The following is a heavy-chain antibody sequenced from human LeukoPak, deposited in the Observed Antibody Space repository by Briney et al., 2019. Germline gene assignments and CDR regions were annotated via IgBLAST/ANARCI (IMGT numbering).Heavy chain of an antibody. CDR3: ARERVTQWELTPHAFDI. D-gene: IGHD1-26*01. CDR2: ISAYNGNT. V-gene: IGHV1-18*01. J-gene: IGHJ3*02. CDR1: GYTFTSYG. Sequence: ASVKVSCKASGYTFTSYGISWVRQAPGQGLEWMGWISAYNGNTNYAQKLQGRVTMTTDTSTSTAYTELRSLRSDDTAVYYCARERVTQWELTPHAFDIWGQGTMVTVSS.